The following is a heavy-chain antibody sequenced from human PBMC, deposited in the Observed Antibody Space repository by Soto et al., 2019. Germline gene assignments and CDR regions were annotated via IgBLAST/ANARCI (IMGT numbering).Heavy chain of an antibody. CDR3: VRGYCTTSPCSGDFQF. CDR1: GYKLTTYF. D-gene: IGHD2-15*01. CDR2: IHPSGDT. V-gene: IGHV1-46*01. Sequence: GASVKVSCKASGYKLTTYFIHWVRQATGQGLEWMGMIHPSGDTGYAQKFRGRVTMTIDTSTTTAYMELRNLTSEDTAVYFSVRGYCTTSPCSGDFQFWGQGTLVTVSS. J-gene: IGHJ1*01.